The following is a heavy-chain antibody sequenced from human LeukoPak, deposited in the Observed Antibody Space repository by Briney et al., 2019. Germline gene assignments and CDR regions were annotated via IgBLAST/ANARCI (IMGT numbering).Heavy chain of an antibody. J-gene: IGHJ4*02. CDR2: ISSSSSYI. CDR3: ARDRMATIYRGYFDY. V-gene: IGHV3-21*01. CDR1: GFTFSSYS. Sequence: PGGSLRLSCAASGFTFSSYSMNWVRQVPGKGLEWVSSISSSSSYIYYADSVKGRFTISRDNAKNSLYLQMNSLRAEDTAVYYCARDRMATIYRGYFDYWGQGTLVTVSS. D-gene: IGHD5-24*01.